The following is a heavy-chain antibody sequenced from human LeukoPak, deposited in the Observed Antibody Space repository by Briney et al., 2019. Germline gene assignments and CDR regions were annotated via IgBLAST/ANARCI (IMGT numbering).Heavy chain of an antibody. CDR2: IYFSGST. CDR1: GGSFSGYY. V-gene: IGHV4-59*01. Sequence: SETLSLTCAVYGGSFSGYYWSWIRQPPGRGLEWIGYIYFSGSTNYNPSLKSRVTISVDTSKNQFSLKLSSVTAADTAVYYCARNLEYSSSNDALDIWGQGTMVTVSS. CDR3: ARNLEYSSSNDALDI. D-gene: IGHD6-6*01. J-gene: IGHJ3*02.